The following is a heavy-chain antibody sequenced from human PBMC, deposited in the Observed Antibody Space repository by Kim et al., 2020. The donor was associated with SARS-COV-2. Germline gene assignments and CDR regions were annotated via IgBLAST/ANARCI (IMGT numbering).Heavy chain of an antibody. Sequence: SETLSLTCAVYGGSFSGYYWSWIRQPPGKGLEWIGEINHSGSTNYNPSLKSRVTISVDTSKNHFSLKLSSVTAADTAVYYCARWKRHYCSSTSCLKFDYWGEGTLVTVSS. V-gene: IGHV4-34*01. CDR2: INHSGST. CDR3: ARWKRHYCSSTSCLKFDY. D-gene: IGHD2-2*01. J-gene: IGHJ4*02. CDR1: GGSFSGYY.